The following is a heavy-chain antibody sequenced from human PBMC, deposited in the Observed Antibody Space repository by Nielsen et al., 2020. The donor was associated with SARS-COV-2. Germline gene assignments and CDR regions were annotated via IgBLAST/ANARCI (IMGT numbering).Heavy chain of an antibody. D-gene: IGHD3-3*01. Sequence: GGSLRLSCGASGVTFSSYAMSWVRQAPGKGLEWVSSISGGGGSTWYAGSVKGRFTISRDNSKNTLFLQMNTLSAEDTAIYYCAKPGFTTIFGMSTDMDAWGKGTTVTVSS. CDR3: AKPGFTTIFGMSTDMDA. CDR2: ISGGGGST. V-gene: IGHV3-23*01. J-gene: IGHJ6*03. CDR1: GVTFSSYA.